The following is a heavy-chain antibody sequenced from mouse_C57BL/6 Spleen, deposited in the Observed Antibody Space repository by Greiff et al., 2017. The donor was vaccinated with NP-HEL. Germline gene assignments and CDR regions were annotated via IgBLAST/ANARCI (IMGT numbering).Heavy chain of an antibody. J-gene: IGHJ4*01. V-gene: IGHV2-4*01. D-gene: IGHD2-5*01. CDR1: GFSLTSYG. Sequence: VQRVESGPGLVQPSQRLSIPCTVSGFSLTSYGVHWVRQPPGKGLEWLGVIWSGGSTDYNAAFISRLSISKDNSKSQVFFKMNSLQADDTAIYYCATTYYSKDYAMDYWGQGTSVTVSS. CDR3: ATTYYSKDYAMDY. CDR2: IWSGGST.